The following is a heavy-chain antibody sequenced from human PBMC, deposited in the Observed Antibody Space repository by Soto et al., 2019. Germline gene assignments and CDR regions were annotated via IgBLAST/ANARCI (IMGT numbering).Heavy chain of an antibody. J-gene: IGHJ4*02. CDR2: INHTGST. Sequence: SETLSLTCAVYGAPFSGYYWTWIRQPPGKGLEWIGEINHTGSTKYNPSLKSRVTISLDTSKNQFSLSLRSVTAADTAVYYCARGRAILGAVTQFEYWGQGTQVTVSS. CDR3: ARGRAILGAVTQFEY. D-gene: IGHD3-3*01. V-gene: IGHV4-34*01. CDR1: GAPFSGYY.